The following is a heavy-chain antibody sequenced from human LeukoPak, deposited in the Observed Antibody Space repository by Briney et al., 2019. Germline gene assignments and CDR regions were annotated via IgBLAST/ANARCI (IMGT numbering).Heavy chain of an antibody. CDR1: GGSISSSSYY. J-gene: IGHJ4*02. Sequence: NSSETLSLTCTVSGGSISSSSYYWGWIRQPPGKGLEGIGSIYYSGSTYYNPSLKSRVTISVDTSKNQFSLKLSSVTAADTAVYYCARRVCGGDCYSDYWGQGTLVTVSS. CDR2: IYYSGST. V-gene: IGHV4-39*01. CDR3: ARRVCGGDCYSDY. D-gene: IGHD2-21*02.